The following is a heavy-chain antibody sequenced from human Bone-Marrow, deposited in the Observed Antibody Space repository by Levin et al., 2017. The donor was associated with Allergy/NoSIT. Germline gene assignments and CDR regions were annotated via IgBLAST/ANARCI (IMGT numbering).Heavy chain of an antibody. V-gene: IGHV1-2*02. J-gene: IGHJ4*02. CDR1: GYTFTGYY. CDR2: INPNSGGT. D-gene: IGHD6-13*01. CDR3: ARESEAAAGGVIDY. Sequence: GESLKISCKASGYTFTGYYMHWVRQAPGQGLEWMGWINPNSGGTNYAQKFQGRVTMTRDTSISTAYMELSRLRSDDTAVYYCARESEAAAGGVIDYWGQGTLVTVSS.